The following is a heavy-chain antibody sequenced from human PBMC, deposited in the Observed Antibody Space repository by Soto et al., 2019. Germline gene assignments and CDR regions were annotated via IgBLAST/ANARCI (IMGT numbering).Heavy chain of an antibody. CDR1: GGSFSPNY. D-gene: IGHD1-26*01. Sequence: SETLYLTCRLSGGSFSPNYWGWFRQSPGKGLEWVGYIYYGGTTSYNPSLKSRVTISLETSKSHFSLRLSSVTAADTAVYYCARDKAGAVDAFDIWGQGTMVS. CDR2: IYYGGTT. V-gene: IGHV4-59*12. CDR3: ARDKAGAVDAFDI. J-gene: IGHJ3*02.